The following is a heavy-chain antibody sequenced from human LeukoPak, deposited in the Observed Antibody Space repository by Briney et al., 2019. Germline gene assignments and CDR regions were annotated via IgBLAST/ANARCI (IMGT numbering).Heavy chain of an antibody. CDR3: ARGQYDNSGWHFDY. CDR2: MNPNSGNT. Sequence: ASVKVSCKASGYTFTSYDINWVRQATGQGLEWMGWMNPNSGNTGYAQKFQGRVTMTRNTSICTAYMELSSLRSEDTAVYYCARGQYDNSGWHFDYWGQGTLVTVSS. J-gene: IGHJ4*02. V-gene: IGHV1-8*01. CDR1: GYTFTSYD. D-gene: IGHD6-19*01.